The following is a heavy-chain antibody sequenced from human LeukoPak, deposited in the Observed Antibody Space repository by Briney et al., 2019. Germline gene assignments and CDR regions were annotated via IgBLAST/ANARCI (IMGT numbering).Heavy chain of an antibody. CDR2: ISYDGSNK. J-gene: IGHJ4*02. Sequence: GGSLRLSCAASGFTFSSYAMHWVRQAPCHGLERLAVISYDGSNKYYADSVKGRFTISRDNSKNTLYLQMNSLRAEDTAVYYCARESRAAASTLDYWGQGTLVTVSS. CDR1: GFTFSSYA. V-gene: IGHV3-30*04. D-gene: IGHD6-13*01. CDR3: ARESRAAASTLDY.